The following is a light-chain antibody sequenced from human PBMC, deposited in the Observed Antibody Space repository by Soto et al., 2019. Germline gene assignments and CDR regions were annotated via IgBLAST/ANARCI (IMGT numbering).Light chain of an antibody. CDR1: QSISSY. J-gene: IGKJ3*01. Sequence: DIQMTQSPSSLSASVGDRVTITCRASQSISSYLNWYQQKPGKAPKLLIYAASSLQSGVPSRVSGSGSGTEFTLTISSLQPEDVATYYCQHSYCNPIHFTFGHGTKVDIK. CDR3: QHSYCNPIHFT. CDR2: AAS. V-gene: IGKV1-39*01.